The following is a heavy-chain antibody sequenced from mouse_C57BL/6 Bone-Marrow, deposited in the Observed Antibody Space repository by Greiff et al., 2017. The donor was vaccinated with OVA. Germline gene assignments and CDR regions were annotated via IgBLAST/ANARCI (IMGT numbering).Heavy chain of an antibody. V-gene: IGHV1-15*01. CDR2: IDPETGGT. D-gene: IGHD1-1*02. CDR1: GYTFTDYE. CDR3: TRSGALWWNY. Sequence: QVQLKQSGAELVRPGASVTLSCKASGYTFTDYEMHWVKQTPVHGLEWIGAIDPETGGTAYNQKFKGKAILTADKSSSTAYMELRSLTSEDSAVYYCTRSGALWWNYWGQGTTLTVSS. J-gene: IGHJ2*01.